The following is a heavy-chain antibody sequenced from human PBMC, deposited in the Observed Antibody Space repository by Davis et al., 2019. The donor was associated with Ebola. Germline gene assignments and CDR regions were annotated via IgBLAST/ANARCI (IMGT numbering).Heavy chain of an antibody. CDR3: VRGGYYDSSLFSGFDY. CDR1: GFTCSSYW. CDR2: IKEDGSER. D-gene: IGHD3-9*01. V-gene: IGHV3-7*01. J-gene: IGHJ4*02. Sequence: PAGSLRLSCAASGFTCSSYWRNWVRQAPGKGLEWVANIKEDGSERDYVDSVKGRFIISRDNARNSVYLQMDRLGADDTAVYYCVRGGYYDSSLFSGFDYWGQGTLVTVSS.